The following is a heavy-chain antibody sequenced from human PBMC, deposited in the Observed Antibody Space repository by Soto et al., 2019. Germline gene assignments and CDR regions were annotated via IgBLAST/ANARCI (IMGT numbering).Heavy chain of an antibody. CDR3: ARHVTQSSSSWKGVFDY. V-gene: IGHV4-39*01. CDR2: IYYSGST. D-gene: IGHD6-13*01. CDR1: GGSISSSSYY. Sequence: SSETLSLTCTVSGGSISSSSYYWGWIRQPPGEGLEWIGSIYYSGSTYYNPSLKSRVTISVDTSKNQFSLKLSSVTAADTAVYYCARHVTQSSSSWKGVFDYWGQGTLVTVSS. J-gene: IGHJ4*02.